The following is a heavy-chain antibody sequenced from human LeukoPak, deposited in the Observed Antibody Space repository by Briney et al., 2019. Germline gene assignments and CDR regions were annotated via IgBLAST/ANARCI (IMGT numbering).Heavy chain of an antibody. CDR3: ARVHTPFMGPTKTYFDY. V-gene: IGHV1-18*01. D-gene: IGHD1-26*01. J-gene: IGHJ4*02. CDR1: GYTFTSYG. CDR2: ISAYNGNT. Sequence: GASVKVSCKASGYTFTSYGISWVRQAPGQGLEWMGWISAYNGNTNYAQKLQGRVTMTTDTSTSTAYMELRSLRSDDAAVYYCARVHTPFMGPTKTYFDYWGQGTLVTVSS.